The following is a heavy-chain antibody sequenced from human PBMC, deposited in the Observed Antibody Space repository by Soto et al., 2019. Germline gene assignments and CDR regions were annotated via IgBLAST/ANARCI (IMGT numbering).Heavy chain of an antibody. CDR1: GGSISSGGYS. J-gene: IGHJ5*02. D-gene: IGHD2-2*01. CDR3: ARVVTAAIWNPHWFDP. V-gene: IGHV4-30-2*01. Sequence: LXLTCAVSGGSISSGGYSWSWIRQPPGKGLEWIGYIYHSGSTYYNPSLKSRVTISVDRSKNQFSLKLSSVTAADTAVYYCARVVTAAIWNPHWFDPWGQGTLVTVSS. CDR2: IYHSGST.